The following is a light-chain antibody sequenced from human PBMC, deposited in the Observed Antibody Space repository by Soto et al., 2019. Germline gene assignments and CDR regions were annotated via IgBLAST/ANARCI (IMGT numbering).Light chain of an antibody. Sequence: QSVLTQPAAVSGSPGQSITISCTGTSSDVGGHDYVSWYQHHPGKAPKVIIYEVTNRPSGVSNRFSGSKSGNTASLTISGLQAEDEAVYYCSSYTRTTTLVFGGGTKVTVL. CDR2: EVT. CDR1: SSDVGGHDY. J-gene: IGLJ2*01. V-gene: IGLV2-14*01. CDR3: SSYTRTTTLV.